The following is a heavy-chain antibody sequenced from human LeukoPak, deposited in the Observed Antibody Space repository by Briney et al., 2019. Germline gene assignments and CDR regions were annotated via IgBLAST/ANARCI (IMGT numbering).Heavy chain of an antibody. D-gene: IGHD3-22*01. Sequence: GGSLRLSCAASGFTFSSYAMSWVHQAPGKGLEWVSAISGSGGSTYYADSVKGRFTISRDNSKNTLYLQMNSLRAEDTAVYYCAKDPGYYTYYFDYWGQGTLVTVSS. V-gene: IGHV3-23*01. CDR2: ISGSGGST. CDR3: AKDPGYYTYYFDY. CDR1: GFTFSSYA. J-gene: IGHJ4*02.